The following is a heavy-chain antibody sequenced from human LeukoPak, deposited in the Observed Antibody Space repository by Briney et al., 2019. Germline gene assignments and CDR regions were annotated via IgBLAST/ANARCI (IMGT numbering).Heavy chain of an antibody. J-gene: IGHJ4*02. V-gene: IGHV4-34*03. CDR2: INHSGST. Sequence: ASETLSLTCAVYGGSFSGYYWSWIRQPPGKGLEWIGEINHSGSTNYNPSLKSRVTISVDTSKNQFSLKLSSVTAADTAVYYCSTTYYYDSSEGYWGQGTLVTVSS. CDR1: GGSFSGYY. CDR3: STTYYYDSSEGY. D-gene: IGHD3-22*01.